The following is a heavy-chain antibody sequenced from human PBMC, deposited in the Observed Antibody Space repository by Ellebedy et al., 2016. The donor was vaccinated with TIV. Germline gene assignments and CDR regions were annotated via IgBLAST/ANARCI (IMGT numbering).Heavy chain of an antibody. D-gene: IGHD5-24*01. Sequence: GESLKISXKGSGYSFTSYWIGWVRQMPGKGLEWMGIIYPGDSDTRYSPSFQGQVTISADKSISTAYLQWSSLKASDTAMYYCARRTQRWLQRGNGAFDIWGQGTMVTVSS. CDR3: ARRTQRWLQRGNGAFDI. CDR1: GYSFTSYW. V-gene: IGHV5-51*01. CDR2: IYPGDSDT. J-gene: IGHJ3*02.